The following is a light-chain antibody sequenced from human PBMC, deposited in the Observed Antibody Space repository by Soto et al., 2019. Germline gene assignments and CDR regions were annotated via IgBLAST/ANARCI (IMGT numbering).Light chain of an antibody. V-gene: IGKV3-20*01. CDR2: GAS. Sequence: EIVLTQSPDTLSLAPGDTATLSCRAGQRVRSSYIAWYQQKPGQAPRLLIYGASSRAYGDPDRFSGSGSGTDFTLTITRLQPEDFSMYPCQPYSRSPPFFGGGTNVEIK. J-gene: IGKJ4*01. CDR1: QRVRSSY. CDR3: QPYSRSPPF.